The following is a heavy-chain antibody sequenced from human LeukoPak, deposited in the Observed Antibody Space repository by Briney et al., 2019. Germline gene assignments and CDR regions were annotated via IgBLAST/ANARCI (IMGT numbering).Heavy chain of an antibody. CDR1: GFTFSIYG. J-gene: IGHJ4*02. V-gene: IGHV3-23*01. D-gene: IGHD3-22*01. Sequence: PGGSLRLSCAASGFTFSIYGMNWVRQSPGKGLEWVSGIGGSGDRTYYADSVKGRFSISRDNSKNTLYLQMNSLRAEDTAVYYCAKDSSVYYYDSRNFDYWGQGTLVTVSS. CDR3: AKDSSVYYYDSRNFDY. CDR2: IGGSGDRT.